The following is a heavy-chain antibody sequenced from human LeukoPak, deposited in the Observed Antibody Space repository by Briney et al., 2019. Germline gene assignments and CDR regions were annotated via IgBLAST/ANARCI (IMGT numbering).Heavy chain of an antibody. D-gene: IGHD3-16*02. J-gene: IGHJ4*02. V-gene: IGHV1-69*01. Sequence: SVRVSCTASGGTFSRYAISWVRQSPGQGLEWMGGIIPIFGTANYAQKIQGRVTITADESTSTAYMELSSLRSEDTAVYYCAREGFGGVIVPYFDYWGQGTLVTVSS. CDR2: IIPIFGTA. CDR1: GGTFSRYA. CDR3: AREGFGGVIVPYFDY.